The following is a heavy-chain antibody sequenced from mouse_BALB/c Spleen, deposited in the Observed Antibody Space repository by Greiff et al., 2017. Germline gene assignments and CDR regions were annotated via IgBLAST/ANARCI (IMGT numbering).Heavy chain of an antibody. CDR2: ISTYYGDA. J-gene: IGHJ2*01. CDR1: GYTFTDYA. Sequence: VQLQQSGAELVRPGVSVKISCKGSGYTFTDYAMHWVKQSHAKSLEWIGVISTYYGDASYNQKFKGKATMTVDKSSSTAYMELARLTSEDTAIYYCARGADGNYDYWGQGTTLTVSS. V-gene: IGHV1S137*01. D-gene: IGHD2-1*01. CDR3: ARGADGNYDY.